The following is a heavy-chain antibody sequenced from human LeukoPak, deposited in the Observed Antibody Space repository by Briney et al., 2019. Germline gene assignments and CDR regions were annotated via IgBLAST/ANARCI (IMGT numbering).Heavy chain of an antibody. V-gene: IGHV4-61*02. D-gene: IGHD3-22*01. CDR3: ARAFHGYYYDSSGYYQGDAFDI. CDR2: IYTSGST. J-gene: IGHJ4*02. CDR1: GGSISSGSYY. Sequence: SETLSLTCTVSGGSISSGSYYWSWIRQPAGKGLEWIGRIYTSGSTNYNPSLKSRVTISVDTSKNQFSLKLSSVTAADTAVYYCARAFHGYYYDSSGYYQGDAFDIWGQGTLVTVSS.